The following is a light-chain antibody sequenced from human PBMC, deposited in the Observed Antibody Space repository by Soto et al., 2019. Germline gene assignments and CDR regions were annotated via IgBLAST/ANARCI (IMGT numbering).Light chain of an antibody. V-gene: IGKV3-20*01. CDR3: QQYGSSLLT. Sequence: EVVLTQSPGTLSLSPGERATLSCRASQIVSSRYLAWYQQKRDQAPSILIYGASSRATGIPDRFSGSGSGTDFPLTISRLETEDFSVYYCQQYGSSLLTFGQGKRLEIK. J-gene: IGKJ5*01. CDR2: GAS. CDR1: QIVSSRY.